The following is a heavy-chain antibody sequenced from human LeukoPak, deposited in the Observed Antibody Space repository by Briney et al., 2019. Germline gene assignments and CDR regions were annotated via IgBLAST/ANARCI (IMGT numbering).Heavy chain of an antibody. J-gene: IGHJ6*03. D-gene: IGHD3-16*01. CDR1: GITFIKYS. CDR2: ITGSGAFT. CDR3: GGEGGGSSGGKIYYYYYMDV. V-gene: IGHV3-21*01. Sequence: GGSLRLSCAASGITFIKYSMTWVRQAPGKGLEWVSAITGSGAFTDYADSVKGRFTISRDNGKSSLYLQMNSLRAEDTAVYDWGGEGGGSSGGKIYYYYYMDVWGKGTTVTISS.